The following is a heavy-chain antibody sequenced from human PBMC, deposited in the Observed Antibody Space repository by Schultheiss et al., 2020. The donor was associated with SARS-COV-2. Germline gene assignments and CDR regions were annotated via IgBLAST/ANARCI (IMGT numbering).Heavy chain of an antibody. Sequence: SETLSLTCTVSGGSISSSSYYWSWIRQPPGKGLEWIGYIYYSGSTNYNPSLKSRVTISVDTSKNQFSLKLSSVTAADTAVYYCARGRDSSGWYGPGDYWGQGTLVTVSS. CDR3: ARGRDSSGWYGPGDY. J-gene: IGHJ4*02. V-gene: IGHV4-61*05. D-gene: IGHD6-19*01. CDR1: GGSISSSSYY. CDR2: IYYSGST.